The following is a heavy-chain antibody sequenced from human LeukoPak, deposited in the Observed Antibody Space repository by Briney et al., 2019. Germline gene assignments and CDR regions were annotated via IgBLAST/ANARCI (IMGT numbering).Heavy chain of an antibody. CDR2: TYYRSQWFN. CDR1: GVSVSSISAA. CDR3: AKGMGIFDY. J-gene: IGHJ4*02. D-gene: IGHD7-27*01. Sequence: SQTLSLTSDISGVSVSSISAAWNWTRQSPSRGLEWLGRTYYRSQWFNDYAVSVKGRITINPDTSKNQFSLQLNSVTPEDTAVYYCAKGMGIFDYWGQGTLVTVSS. V-gene: IGHV6-1*01.